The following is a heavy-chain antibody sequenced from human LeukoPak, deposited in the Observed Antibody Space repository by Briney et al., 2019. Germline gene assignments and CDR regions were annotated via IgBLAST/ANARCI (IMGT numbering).Heavy chain of an antibody. CDR3: AREIRLFSARFDP. V-gene: IGHV1-2*02. J-gene: IGHJ5*02. CDR1: GYTFTGYY. D-gene: IGHD5-18*01. Sequence: GASVKVSCKASGYTFTGYYMHWVRQAPGQGLEWMGWINPNSGGTNYAQKFQGRVTMTRDTSISTAYMELSRLRSDDTAVYYCAREIRLFSARFDPWGQGTLVTVSS. CDR2: INPNSGGT.